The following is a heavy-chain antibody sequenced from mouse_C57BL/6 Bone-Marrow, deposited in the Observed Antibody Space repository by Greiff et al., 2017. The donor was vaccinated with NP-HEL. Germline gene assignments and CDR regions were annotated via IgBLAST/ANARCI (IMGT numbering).Heavy chain of an antibody. J-gene: IGHJ3*01. V-gene: IGHV7-3*01. CDR1: GFTFTDYY. CDR3: ARYHPRESVFAY. CDR2: IRNKANGYTT. Sequence: EVQGVESGGGLVQPGGSLSLSCAASGFTFTDYYMSWVRQPPGKALEWLGFIRNKANGYTTEYSASVKGRFTISRDNSQSILYSQMNALSAEDSAPYFCARYHPRESVFAYWGQGTLVTVSA.